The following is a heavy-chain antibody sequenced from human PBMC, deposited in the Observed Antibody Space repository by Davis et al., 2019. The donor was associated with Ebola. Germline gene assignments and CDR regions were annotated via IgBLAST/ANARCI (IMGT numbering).Heavy chain of an antibody. Sequence: AASVKVSCKASGYTFTSYYMRWVRQAPGQGLEWMGIINPSGGSTSYAQKFQGRVTMTTDTSTSTAYMELRSLRSDDTAVYYCARGGWFGDLFYYGVDVWGQGTTVTVSS. CDR3: ARGGWFGDLFYYGVDV. V-gene: IGHV1-46*01. J-gene: IGHJ6*02. D-gene: IGHD3-10*01. CDR1: GYTFTSYY. CDR2: INPSGGST.